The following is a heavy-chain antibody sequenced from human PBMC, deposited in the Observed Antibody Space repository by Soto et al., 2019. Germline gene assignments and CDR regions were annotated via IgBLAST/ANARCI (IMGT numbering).Heavy chain of an antibody. Sequence: PGQALKISCKGSGHSFATYWIGWVRQMPGKGLEWMGIIYPGDSDTRYSPSFQGQVTMSADKSINTAYLQWRSLKDSDTAIYYCASGGYCTTTSCYNYFDYWAQASLVTVSS. CDR1: GHSFATYW. V-gene: IGHV5-51*01. D-gene: IGHD2-2*02. CDR3: ASGGYCTTTSCYNYFDY. CDR2: IYPGDSDT. J-gene: IGHJ4*02.